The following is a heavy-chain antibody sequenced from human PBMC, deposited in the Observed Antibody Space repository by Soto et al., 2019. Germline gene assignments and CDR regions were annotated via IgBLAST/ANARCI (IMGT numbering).Heavy chain of an antibody. V-gene: IGHV3-30-3*01. CDR1: GFTFINYA. D-gene: IGHD4-17*01. Sequence: LRLSCAASGFTFINYAMHWVRQAPGKGLEWVAVISYDGSNKYYADSVKGRFTISRDNSKNTMYLQMNSLSAEDTAVYHCARDQVKGTMTILWGQGTLVTVSS. CDR2: ISYDGSNK. J-gene: IGHJ4*02. CDR3: ARDQVKGTMTIL.